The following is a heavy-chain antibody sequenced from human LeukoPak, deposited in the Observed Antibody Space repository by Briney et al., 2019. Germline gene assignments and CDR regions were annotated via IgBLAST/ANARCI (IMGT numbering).Heavy chain of an antibody. CDR1: GFTFSSYN. CDR3: ARGNSMDY. Sequence: GGSLTLSCAASGFTFSSYNMNWVRQAPGKGLEWVSFISTSSSPIYYADSVKGRFTISRDNAKNSLSLPMNSLRDEDTAVYFCARGNSMDYWGQGTLVSVSS. J-gene: IGHJ4*02. V-gene: IGHV3-48*02. D-gene: IGHD1-1*01. CDR2: ISTSSSPI.